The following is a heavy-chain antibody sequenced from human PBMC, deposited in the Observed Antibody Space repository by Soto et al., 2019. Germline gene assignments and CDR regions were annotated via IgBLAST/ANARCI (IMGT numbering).Heavy chain of an antibody. V-gene: IGHV4-39*02. Sequence: SETLSLTCTVSGDSISTNNYFWGWIRQPPGKGLEWVATIHFGGNTYYSPSLKSRVNISVDTSKNRFSLNLNSVTAADTAVYYCATMRAVEDVSEYYSRGWSDYWGQGIRVTVP. CDR3: ATMRAVEDVSEYYSRGWSDY. D-gene: IGHD3-22*01. J-gene: IGHJ4*02. CDR1: GDSISTNNYF. CDR2: IHFGGNT.